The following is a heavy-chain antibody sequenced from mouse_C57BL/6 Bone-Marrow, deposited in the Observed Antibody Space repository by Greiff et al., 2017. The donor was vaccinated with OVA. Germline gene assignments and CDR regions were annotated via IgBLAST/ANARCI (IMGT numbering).Heavy chain of an antibody. CDR1: GYTFTSYG. Sequence: VKLQESGAELARPGASVKLSCKASGYTFTSYGISWVKQRPGQGLEWIGEIYPRSGNTYYNEKFKGKATLTADKSSSTAYMELRSLTSEDSAVYFCARFAYWGQGTLVTVPA. J-gene: IGHJ3*01. CDR2: IYPRSGNT. CDR3: ARFAY. V-gene: IGHV1-81*01.